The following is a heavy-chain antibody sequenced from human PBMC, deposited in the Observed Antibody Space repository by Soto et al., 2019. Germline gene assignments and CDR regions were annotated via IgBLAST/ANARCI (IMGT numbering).Heavy chain of an antibody. CDR1: GSTFSSYW. V-gene: IGHV3-74*01. CDR3: ARGAGGDYYYYMDG. CDR2: INSDGSST. Sequence: GGSLRLSCAASGSTFSSYWMHWVRQAPGKGLVWVSRINSDGSSTSYADSVKGRFTISRDNAKNTLYLQMGSLRAEDMAVYYCARGAGGDYYYYMDGWGKGTTVTVSS. J-gene: IGHJ6*03.